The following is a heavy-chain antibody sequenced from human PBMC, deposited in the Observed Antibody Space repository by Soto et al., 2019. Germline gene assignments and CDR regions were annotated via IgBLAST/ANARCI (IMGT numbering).Heavy chain of an antibody. Sequence: SETLSLTCTVSGGSISRYYWSWIRQPPGKGLEWIGYIYYSGSTNYNPSLKSRVTISVDTSKNQFSLKLSSVTAADTAVYYCARDLGAARPPYYYYGMDVWGQGNTVT. V-gene: IGHV4-59*01. D-gene: IGHD6-6*01. J-gene: IGHJ6*02. CDR2: IYYSGST. CDR3: ARDLGAARPPYYYYGMDV. CDR1: GGSISRYY.